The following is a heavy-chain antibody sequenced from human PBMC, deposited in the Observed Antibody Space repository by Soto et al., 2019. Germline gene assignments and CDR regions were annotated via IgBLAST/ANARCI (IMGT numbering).Heavy chain of an antibody. CDR2: IYYSGST. D-gene: IGHD2-8*01. Sequence: SETLSLTCTVSGGSISSYYWSWIRQPSGKGLEWIGYIYYSGSTSYNPSLKSRVTISVDTSKNQFSLKLSSVTAADTAVYYCARRYAGNIHFWGQALLVTVSS. CDR3: ARRYAGNIHF. V-gene: IGHV4-59*01. J-gene: IGHJ4*02. CDR1: GGSISSYY.